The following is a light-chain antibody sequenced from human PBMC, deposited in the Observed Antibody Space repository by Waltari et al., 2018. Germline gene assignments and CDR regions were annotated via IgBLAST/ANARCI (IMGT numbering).Light chain of an antibody. CDR2: WAS. Sequence: DIVMTQSPDSLAVSLGERATIDCKSSQSVFYRSDNKDYLAWYQHNPGQPPKLLFYWASTRESGVPDQFSASGSGTDFTLTINNLQAEDVAVYYCQQYYRSRTCGQGTKVEIK. J-gene: IGKJ1*01. V-gene: IGKV4-1*01. CDR3: QQYYRSRT. CDR1: QSVFYRSDNKDY.